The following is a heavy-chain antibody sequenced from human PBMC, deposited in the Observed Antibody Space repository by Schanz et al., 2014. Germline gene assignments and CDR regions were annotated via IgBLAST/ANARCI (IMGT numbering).Heavy chain of an antibody. CDR3: ARGSPENMIRGELDY. Sequence: QLHLVQSGSEVQKPGASVKVSCKASGYTFRSYGINWVRQAPGQGLEWMGWISTSNGNTNYIQKRKCRVTMTTDTATSTAYMELSSLRSEDTAVYYCARGSPENMIRGELDYWGQGTLVTVSS. CDR1: GYTFRSYG. CDR2: ISTSNGNT. J-gene: IGHJ4*02. V-gene: IGHV1-18*01. D-gene: IGHD3-10*01.